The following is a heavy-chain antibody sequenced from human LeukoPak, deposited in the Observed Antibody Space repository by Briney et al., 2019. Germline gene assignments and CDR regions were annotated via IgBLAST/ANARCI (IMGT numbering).Heavy chain of an antibody. CDR1: GYTFTSYD. D-gene: IGHD1-26*01. V-gene: IGHV1-8*03. CDR2: MNPNSGNT. Sequence: ASVKVSCKASGYTFTSYDINWVRQATGQGLEWMGWMNPNSGNTGYAQKFQGRVTITRNTSISTAYMELSSLRSEGTAVYYCARGWKLRASRLFDPWGQGTLVTVSS. J-gene: IGHJ5*02. CDR3: ARGWKLRASRLFDP.